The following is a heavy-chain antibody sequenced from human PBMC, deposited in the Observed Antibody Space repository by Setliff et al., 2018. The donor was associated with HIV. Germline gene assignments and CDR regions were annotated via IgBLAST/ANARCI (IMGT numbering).Heavy chain of an antibody. CDR1: GFIFDDYA. D-gene: IGHD5-18*01. J-gene: IGHJ1*01. CDR2: ISWNGVSI. CDR3: VRMSYGFSPPLGEYFQH. Sequence: PGGSLRLSCAASGFIFDDYAMHWVRQVPGKGLEWVSGISWNGVSIGYADSVKGRFTISRDNAKSSLYLQMNSLRPEDTAFYYCVRMSYGFSPPLGEYFQHWGQGSLVTVSS. V-gene: IGHV3-9*01.